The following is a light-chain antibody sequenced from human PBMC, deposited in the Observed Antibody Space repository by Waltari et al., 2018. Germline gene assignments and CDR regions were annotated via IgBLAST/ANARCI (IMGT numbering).Light chain of an antibody. CDR3: QQYDITPLT. J-gene: IGKJ4*01. CDR2: GTS. CDR1: QTVRATY. Sequence: EIVLTQSPGTLSLSPGERATLSCRATQTVRATYLAWYQQKPGQAPTLVIHGTSSGATGIPDRFSGSGSGTGFSLTSSSLEPEDFAVYYCQQYDITPLTFGGGTKVETK. V-gene: IGKV3-20*01.